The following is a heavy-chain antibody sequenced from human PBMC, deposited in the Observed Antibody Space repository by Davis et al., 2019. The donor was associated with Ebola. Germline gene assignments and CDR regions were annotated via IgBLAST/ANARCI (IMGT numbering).Heavy chain of an antibody. D-gene: IGHD3-22*01. Sequence: MPGGSLRLSCAVHGGSFSDDYWSWIRQPPGKGLEWIGYIYYSGSTNYNPSLKRRVTISVDTSKNQFSLKLSSVTAADTAVYYCARITMTRGAFDIWGQGTMVTVSS. V-gene: IGHV4-59*01. CDR3: ARITMTRGAFDI. J-gene: IGHJ3*02. CDR2: IYYSGST. CDR1: GGSFSDDY.